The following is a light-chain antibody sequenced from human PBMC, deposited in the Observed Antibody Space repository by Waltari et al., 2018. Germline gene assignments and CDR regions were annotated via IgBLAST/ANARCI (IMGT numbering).Light chain of an antibody. V-gene: IGLV6-57*01. J-gene: IGLJ2*01. CDR2: ENN. CDR1: GGSIASNY. CDR3: QSYDSNVVV. Sequence: NFILTQPHSVSESPEKTVTFSCTRNGGSIASNYAQWYQQRPGSSPTTVIYENNLRPSGVPDRFSGSIDTSSNSASLTISGLKTEDEADYYCQSYDSNVVVFGGGTKVTVL.